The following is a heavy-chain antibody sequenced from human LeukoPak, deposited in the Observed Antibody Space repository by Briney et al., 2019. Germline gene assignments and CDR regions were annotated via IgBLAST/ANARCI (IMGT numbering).Heavy chain of an antibody. Sequence: SETLSLTCTVSGGSISPYYWSWIRQTPGKGLEWIGYILYSGTTTNYNPSLKSRVTISAGTSKNQFSLKLSSVTDEDKVLYYCRRVGDWNDLVYWGQGTLVTVSS. CDR1: GGSISPYY. CDR3: RRVGDWNDLVY. J-gene: IGHJ4*02. CDR2: ILYSGTTT. V-gene: IGHV4-59*01. D-gene: IGHD1-1*01.